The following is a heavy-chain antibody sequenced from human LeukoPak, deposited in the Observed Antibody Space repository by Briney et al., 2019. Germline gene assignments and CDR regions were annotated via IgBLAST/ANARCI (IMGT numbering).Heavy chain of an antibody. J-gene: IGHJ4*02. CDR2: IISSGSTI. Sequence: GSLRLSCATPGFTFRSYEMNWVRQAPGKGLGWGSSIISSGSTIYYADSVKGRFTISRDNAKNSLYLQMNSLRAEDTAVYYCAVLYDYAWGRYNFDSWGQGTLVTVSS. V-gene: IGHV3-48*03. CDR3: AVLYDYAWGRYNFDS. CDR1: GFTFRSYE. D-gene: IGHD3-16*01.